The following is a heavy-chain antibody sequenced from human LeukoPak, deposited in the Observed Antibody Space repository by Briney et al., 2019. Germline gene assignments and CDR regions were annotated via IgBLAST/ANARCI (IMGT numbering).Heavy chain of an antibody. CDR1: GGSISSSSYY. Sequence: SETLSLTCTVSGGSISSSSYYWGRIRQPPGKGLEWIGSIYYSGSTYYNPSLKSRVTISVDTSKNQFSLKLSSVTAADTAVYHCARDYYGSGSYGGSIDYWGQGTLVTVSS. CDR3: ARDYYGSGSYGGSIDY. J-gene: IGHJ4*02. V-gene: IGHV4-39*07. CDR2: IYYSGST. D-gene: IGHD3-10*01.